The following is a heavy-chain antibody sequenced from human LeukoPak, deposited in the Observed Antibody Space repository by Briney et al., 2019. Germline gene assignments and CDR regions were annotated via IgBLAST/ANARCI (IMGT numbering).Heavy chain of an antibody. CDR1: GFTVSSNY. Sequence: GGSLRLSCAASGFTVSSNYMSWVRQAPGKGLEWVSLIYSGGSTYYADSVKGRFTISRDNSKNTLYLQMNNLRAEDTAVYYCASYSSLDYWGQGTLVTVSS. CDR3: ASYSSLDY. D-gene: IGHD6-13*01. V-gene: IGHV3-53*01. CDR2: IYSGGST. J-gene: IGHJ4*02.